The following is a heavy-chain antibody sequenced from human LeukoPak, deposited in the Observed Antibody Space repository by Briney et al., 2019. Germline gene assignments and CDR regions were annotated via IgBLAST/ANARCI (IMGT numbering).Heavy chain of an antibody. V-gene: IGHV1-18*01. CDR2: ISAYNGNT. D-gene: IGHD3-22*01. Sequence: GGLVKVSCKASGGTFSSYAISWVRQAPGQGLEWMGWISAYNGNTNYAQKLQGRVTMTTDTSTSTAYMELRSLRSDDTAVYYCARGASGYYRNWYFDLWGRGTLVTVSS. CDR1: GGTFSSYA. J-gene: IGHJ2*01. CDR3: ARGASGYYRNWYFDL.